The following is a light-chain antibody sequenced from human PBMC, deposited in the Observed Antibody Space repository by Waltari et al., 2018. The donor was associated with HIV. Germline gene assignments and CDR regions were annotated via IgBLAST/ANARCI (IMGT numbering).Light chain of an antibody. Sequence: QSVLTQPPSVSAAPGQRVTISCSGSSPNLGKTYVSWYQQVPRTAPKLLIYENTKRPSGIPDRFSGSKSGTSATLGITGLQTGDEADYYCETWDSSLSAGVFGGGTKVTVL. CDR3: ETWDSSLSAGV. J-gene: IGLJ2*01. CDR2: ENT. CDR1: SPNLGKTY. V-gene: IGLV1-51*02.